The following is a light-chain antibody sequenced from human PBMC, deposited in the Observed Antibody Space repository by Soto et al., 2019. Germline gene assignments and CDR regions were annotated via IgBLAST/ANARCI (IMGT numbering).Light chain of an antibody. V-gene: IGKV1-33*01. J-gene: IGKJ5*01. CDR1: HDIRKY. CDR2: DAS. Sequence: DIQMTQSPSSLSASVGDRVTITCQVSHDIRKYLTWYQQKPGKAPRLLIYDASNMEKGVPSRFTGSGSGTDFILTISSLQHEDIATYYCQQYENFAITFVQGTRLETK. CDR3: QQYENFAIT.